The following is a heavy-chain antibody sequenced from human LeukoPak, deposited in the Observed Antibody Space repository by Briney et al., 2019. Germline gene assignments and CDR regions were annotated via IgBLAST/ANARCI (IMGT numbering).Heavy chain of an antibody. J-gene: IGHJ6*03. V-gene: IGHV3-48*02. Sequence: GSVRLSCEASGFSFRASSVNWVRQAPGKGLEWLAYIANDDDTTFYADSVTGRFTLSKDKAKNLVYLQMNSLRDDDTAVYYCAKIKGPSLSTCYMDVWGSGTTVTVSS. CDR1: GFSFRASS. CDR3: AKIKGPSLSTCYMDV. CDR2: IANDDDTT. D-gene: IGHD2/OR15-2a*01.